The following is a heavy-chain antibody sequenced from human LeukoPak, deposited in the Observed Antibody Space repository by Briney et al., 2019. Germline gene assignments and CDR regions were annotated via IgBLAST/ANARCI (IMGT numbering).Heavy chain of an antibody. CDR1: GFTFSSYA. V-gene: IGHV3-23*01. D-gene: IGHD6-19*01. CDR2: ISGSGGST. J-gene: IGHJ5*02. Sequence: GGSLRLSCAASGFTFSSYAMSWVRQAPGKGLEWVSAISGSGGSTYYADSVKGRFTISRDNSKNTLYLQMNSLRAEDTAVYYCAKGGYSSGWYGPWFDPWGQGTLVTVPS. CDR3: AKGGYSSGWYGPWFDP.